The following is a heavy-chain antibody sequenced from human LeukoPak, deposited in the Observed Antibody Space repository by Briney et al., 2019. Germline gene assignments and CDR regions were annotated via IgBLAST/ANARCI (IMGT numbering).Heavy chain of an antibody. Sequence: ASVKVSCKASGYTFTSYDINWVRQATGQGPEWMGWMNPNSGNTGYAQKFQGRVTMTRNTSISTAYMELSSLRSEDTAVYYCARAYSSSRLYYYYYGMDVWGQGTTVTVSS. J-gene: IGHJ6*02. CDR3: ARAYSSSRLYYYYYGMDV. CDR2: MNPNSGNT. CDR1: GYTFTSYD. D-gene: IGHD6-13*01. V-gene: IGHV1-8*01.